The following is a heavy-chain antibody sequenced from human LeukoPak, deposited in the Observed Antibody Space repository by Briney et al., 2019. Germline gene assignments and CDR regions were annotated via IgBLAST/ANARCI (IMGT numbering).Heavy chain of an antibody. J-gene: IGHJ4*02. V-gene: IGHV5-51*04. CDR1: GYTFTNYW. Sequence: GESLKISCKGSGYTFTNYWSAWVRQMPGKVLEWMGIIYAGDSDTGYSPSFQGQVTISADRPISTAYLQWSSLKASDTAMYYCARRVDSGFSFDFWGQGTLVTVSS. CDR3: ARRVDSGFSFDF. D-gene: IGHD3-22*01. CDR2: IYAGDSDT.